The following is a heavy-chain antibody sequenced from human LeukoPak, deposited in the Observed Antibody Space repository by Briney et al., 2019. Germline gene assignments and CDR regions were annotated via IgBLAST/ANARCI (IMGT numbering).Heavy chain of an antibody. CDR1: GYTFTGYY. V-gene: IGHV1-2*04. CDR3: ARGRYVLLWFGENWFDP. Sequence: ASVKVSCKASGYTFTGYYMHWVRQAPGQGLEWMGWINPNSGGTNYAQKFQGWVTMTRDTSISTAYMELSRLRSDDTAVYYCARGRYVLLWFGENWFDPWGQGTLVTVSS. CDR2: INPNSGGT. D-gene: IGHD3-10*01. J-gene: IGHJ5*02.